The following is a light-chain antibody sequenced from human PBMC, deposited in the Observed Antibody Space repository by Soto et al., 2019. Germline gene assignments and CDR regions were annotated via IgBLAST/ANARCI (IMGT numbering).Light chain of an antibody. CDR3: QQRSNWPPLT. CDR2: GAS. J-gene: IGKJ4*01. V-gene: IGKV3-11*01. CDR1: QSVSSN. Sequence: DMMLTRSRSTLSLSTGKRATLSCRASQSVSSNLAWYQRKPGQAPRLLIYGASNRATGIPARFSGSGTGTDFTLTISSLEPEDFAVYYCQQRSNWPPLTFCGGPKGDI.